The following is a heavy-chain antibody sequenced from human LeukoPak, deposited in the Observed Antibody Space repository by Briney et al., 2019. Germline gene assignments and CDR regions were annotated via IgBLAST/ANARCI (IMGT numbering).Heavy chain of an antibody. CDR2: ISSDGTIT. Sequence: PGGSLRLSCAASGFTLSSYWMHWVRQAPGKGLVWVSRISSDGTITNYADSVKGRFTISRDNAKNTLYLQMNSLRVEVTAVYYCARFSPPPTWGQGTLVTVSS. CDR1: GFTLSSYW. V-gene: IGHV3-74*01. J-gene: IGHJ4*02. CDR3: ARFSPPPT.